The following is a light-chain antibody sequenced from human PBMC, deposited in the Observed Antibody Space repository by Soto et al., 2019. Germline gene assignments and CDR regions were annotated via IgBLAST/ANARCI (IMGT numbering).Light chain of an antibody. J-gene: IGKJ4*01. CDR3: QQSYSTLFT. CDR1: QSISSY. CDR2: AAS. Sequence: DIQMTQSPSSLSASVGDRVTITCRASQSISSYLNWYQQKPGKAPKLLIYAASSLQSGVPSRFXGSGSGXDXXXTXSSLQPEDFATYYCQQSYSTLFTFGGGTKVEIK. V-gene: IGKV1-39*01.